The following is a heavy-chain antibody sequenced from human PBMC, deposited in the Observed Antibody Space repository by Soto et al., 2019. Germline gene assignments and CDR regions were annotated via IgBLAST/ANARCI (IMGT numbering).Heavy chain of an antibody. CDR1: GFTFSNYA. J-gene: IGHJ4*02. Sequence: QVQLVESGGGVVQPGRSLRLSCAASGFTFSNYAMHWVRQAPGKELEWLAIISYDGDNEYYADYVRGRFTISRDNSTNTLYLQTNNLRHEDTAVYYCAKDGGPVYCNSPGCSAKHFDYWGQGTLVTVPS. CDR2: ISYDGDNE. CDR3: AKDGGPVYCNSPGCSAKHFDY. V-gene: IGHV3-30*18. D-gene: IGHD2-2*01.